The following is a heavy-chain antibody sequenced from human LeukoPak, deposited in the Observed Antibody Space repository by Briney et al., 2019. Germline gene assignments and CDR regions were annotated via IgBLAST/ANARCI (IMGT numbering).Heavy chain of an antibody. V-gene: IGHV4-31*03. D-gene: IGHD2-21*02. CDR2: IYYSGST. CDR1: GGSISSGGYY. CDR3: ARDRCGGDCPMDV. Sequence: SETLSLTCTVSGGSISSGGYYWSWIRQHPGKGLEWIGYIYYSGSTYYNPSLKSRVTISVDASKNQFSLKLSSVTAADTAVYYCARDRCGGDCPMDVWGQGTTVTVSS. J-gene: IGHJ6*02.